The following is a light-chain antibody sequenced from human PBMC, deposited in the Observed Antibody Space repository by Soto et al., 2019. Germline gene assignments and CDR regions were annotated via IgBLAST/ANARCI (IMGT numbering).Light chain of an antibody. CDR3: TSYTSSTTLYV. V-gene: IGLV2-14*01. CDR2: EVS. Sequence: QSVLTQPPCASLSPGQSVTISCTGTSSDVGGYISVSWFQQHPGKAPKLMIYEVSNRPSGVSNRFSGSKSANTASLTISGLQAEDEADYYCTSYTSSTTLYVFGTGTKVTVL. CDR1: SSDVGGYIS. J-gene: IGLJ1*01.